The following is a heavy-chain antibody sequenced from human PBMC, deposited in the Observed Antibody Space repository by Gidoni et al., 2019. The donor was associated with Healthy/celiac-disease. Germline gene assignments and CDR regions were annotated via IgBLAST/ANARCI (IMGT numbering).Heavy chain of an antibody. CDR1: GFTFSSYG. J-gene: IGHJ4*02. CDR3: AKDRWFGESHFDY. CDR2: ISYDGSNK. D-gene: IGHD3-10*01. V-gene: IGHV3-30*18. Sequence: QVQLVESGGGVVQPGRSLRLSCAASGFTFSSYGMHWVRQAPGKGLEWVAVISYDGSNKYYADSVKGRFTISRDNSKNTLYLQMNSLRAEDTAVYYCAKDRWFGESHFDYWGQGTLVTVSS.